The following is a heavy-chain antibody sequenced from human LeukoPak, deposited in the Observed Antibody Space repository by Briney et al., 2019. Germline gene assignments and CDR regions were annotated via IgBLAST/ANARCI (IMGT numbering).Heavy chain of an antibody. Sequence: GASVKVSCKASGYTFTSYGISWVRQAPGQGLEWMGWISAYNGNTDYAQKLQGRVTMTTDTSTSTAYMELRSLRSDDAAVYYCAKDRPRIAVAGTFSLYYYYYYGMDVWGQGTTVTVSS. V-gene: IGHV1-18*01. CDR3: AKDRPRIAVAGTFSLYYYYYYGMDV. CDR2: ISAYNGNT. D-gene: IGHD6-19*01. CDR1: GYTFTSYG. J-gene: IGHJ6*02.